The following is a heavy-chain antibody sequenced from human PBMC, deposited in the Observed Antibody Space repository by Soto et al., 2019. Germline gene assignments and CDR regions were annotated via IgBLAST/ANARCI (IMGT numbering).Heavy chain of an antibody. V-gene: IGHV3-33*01. CDR3: AREGIAAAGGEFDY. CDR1: GFTFSSYG. Sequence: GESLKISCAASGFTFSSYGMHWVRQAPGKGLEWVAVIWYDGSNKYYADSVKGRFTISRDNSKNTLYLQMNSLRAEDTAVYYCAREGIAAAGGEFDYWGQGSLVTVSS. J-gene: IGHJ4*02. D-gene: IGHD6-13*01. CDR2: IWYDGSNK.